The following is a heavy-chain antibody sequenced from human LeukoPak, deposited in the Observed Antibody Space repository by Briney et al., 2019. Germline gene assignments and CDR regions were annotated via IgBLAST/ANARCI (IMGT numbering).Heavy chain of an antibody. Sequence: GGSLRLSCAVSGFTFSSCAMSWVRQAPGGGLEWVSGISASGGSTYYADSVKGRFTIFRDNSKNTLNLQMNSLRAEDTAVYYCAKDPNGDYVGAFDMRGQGTLVTVSS. V-gene: IGHV3-23*01. CDR2: ISASGGST. CDR1: GFTFSSCA. CDR3: AKDPNGDYVGAFDM. D-gene: IGHD4-17*01. J-gene: IGHJ3*02.